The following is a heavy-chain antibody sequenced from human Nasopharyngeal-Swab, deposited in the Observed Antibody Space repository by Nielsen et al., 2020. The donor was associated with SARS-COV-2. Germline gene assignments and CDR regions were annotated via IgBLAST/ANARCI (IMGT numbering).Heavy chain of an antibody. CDR3: ARDGFGESPYYYYYGMDV. CDR1: GFTFSNYS. J-gene: IGHJ6*04. V-gene: IGHV3-21*01. CDR2: ISSSTSYI. D-gene: IGHD3-10*01. Sequence: GGSLRLSCAASGFTFSNYSMNWVRQAPGKGLEWVSSISSSTSYIYYADSVKGRFTISRDNAKNSLYLQMNSLRAKDTAVYYCARDGFGESPYYYYYGMDVWGKGTTVTVSS.